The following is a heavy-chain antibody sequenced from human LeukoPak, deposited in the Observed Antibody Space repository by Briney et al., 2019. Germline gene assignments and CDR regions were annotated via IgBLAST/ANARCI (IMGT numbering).Heavy chain of an antibody. CDR3: ARDLRYCSSTSCSYYYYYYYMDV. J-gene: IGHJ6*03. CDR2: IIPIFGTA. D-gene: IGHD2-2*01. Sequence: ASVKVSCKVSGYTLTELSMHWVRQAPGQGLEWMGGIIPIFGTANYAQKFQGRVTITADESTSTAYMELSSLRSEDTAVYYCARDLRYCSSTSCSYYYYYYYMDVWGKGTTVTVSS. CDR1: GYTLTELS. V-gene: IGHV1-69*13.